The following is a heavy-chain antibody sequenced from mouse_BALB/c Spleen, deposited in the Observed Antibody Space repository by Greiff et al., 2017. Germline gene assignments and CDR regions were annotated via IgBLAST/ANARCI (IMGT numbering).Heavy chain of an antibody. Sequence: QVQLQQSGPELVKPWASVRISCKASGYTFTSYYIHWVKQRPGQGLEWIGWIYPGNVNTKYNEKFKGKATLTADKSSSTAYMQLSSLTSEDSAVYFCASAGGLRRGYAMDYWGQGTSVTVSS. D-gene: IGHD2-4*01. CDR1: GYTFTSYY. CDR2: IYPGNVNT. CDR3: ASAGGLRRGYAMDY. V-gene: IGHV1S56*01. J-gene: IGHJ4*01.